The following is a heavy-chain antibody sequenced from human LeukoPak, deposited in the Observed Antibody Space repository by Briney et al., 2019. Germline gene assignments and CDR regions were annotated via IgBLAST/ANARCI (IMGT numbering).Heavy chain of an antibody. Sequence: GGSLRLSCTVSGFTVSSNSMSWVRQAPGKGLEWVSFIYSDNTHYSDSVKGRFTISRDNSKNTLYLQMNSLRAEDTAVYYCARDAKSTTIFGEVPNETTYYYYYYMDVWGKGTTVTVSS. J-gene: IGHJ6*03. CDR3: ARDAKSTTIFGEVPNETTYYYYYYMDV. D-gene: IGHD3-3*01. CDR1: GFTVSSNS. V-gene: IGHV3-53*01. CDR2: IYSDNT.